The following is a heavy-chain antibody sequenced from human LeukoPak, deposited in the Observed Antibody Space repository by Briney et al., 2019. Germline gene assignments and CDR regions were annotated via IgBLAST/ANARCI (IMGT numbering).Heavy chain of an antibody. Sequence: GGSLRLSCAASGFTFSSYGMHWVRQAPGKGLEWVSAISGSGGSTYYADSVKGRFTISRDNSQSTLYLQMNSLRAEDTALYYCAKGSSSSRPYYFDYWGQGTLVTVSS. D-gene: IGHD2-2*01. CDR2: ISGSGGST. CDR3: AKGSSSSRPYYFDY. J-gene: IGHJ4*02. CDR1: GFTFSSYG. V-gene: IGHV3-23*01.